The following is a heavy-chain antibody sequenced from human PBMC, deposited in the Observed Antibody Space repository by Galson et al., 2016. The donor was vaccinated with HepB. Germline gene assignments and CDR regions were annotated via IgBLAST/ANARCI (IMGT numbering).Heavy chain of an antibody. CDR1: GFTLSNYA. J-gene: IGHJ5*02. CDR3: ARDQGWEGGWFDP. D-gene: IGHD1-26*01. Sequence: SLRLSCAASGFTLSNYALNWVRQAPGKGLEWVALISYDGSNRYSGDPVRGRFGLSRETSKNTVYLQINSLRPEDTAVYYCARDQGWEGGWFDPWGQGTLVTVSS. CDR2: ISYDGSNR. V-gene: IGHV3-30*09.